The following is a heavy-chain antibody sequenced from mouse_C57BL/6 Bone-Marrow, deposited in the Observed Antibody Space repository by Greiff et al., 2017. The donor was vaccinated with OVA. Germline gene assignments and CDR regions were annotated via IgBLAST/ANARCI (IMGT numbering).Heavy chain of an antibody. J-gene: IGHJ4*01. Sequence: VQLQQSGAELVRPGASVTLSCKASGYTFTDYEMHWVKQTPVHGLEWIGAIDPETGGTAYNQKFKGKAILTADKSSSTAYMEHRSLTSEDAAVYYCTILLSYAMDYWGQGTSVTVSS. D-gene: IGHD2-1*01. CDR3: TILLSYAMDY. CDR1: GYTFTDYE. V-gene: IGHV1-15*01. CDR2: IDPETGGT.